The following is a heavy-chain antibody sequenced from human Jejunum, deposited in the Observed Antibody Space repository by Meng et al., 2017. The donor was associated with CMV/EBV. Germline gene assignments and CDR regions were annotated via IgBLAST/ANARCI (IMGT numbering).Heavy chain of an antibody. CDR3: ARTGIGARQFDY. Sequence: ASGYILTNFGISWLRQAPGQGLEWMGWISADNGNTDYAQNLQGRVTMTTDTSTSTAYMELGSLRSDDTAVYYCARTGIGARQFDYWGQGILVTVS. D-gene: IGHD6-6*01. J-gene: IGHJ4*02. CDR1: GYILTNFG. CDR2: ISADNGNT. V-gene: IGHV1-18*01.